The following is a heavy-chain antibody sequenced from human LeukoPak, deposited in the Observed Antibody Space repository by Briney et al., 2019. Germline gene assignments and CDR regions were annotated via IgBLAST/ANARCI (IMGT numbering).Heavy chain of an antibody. D-gene: IGHD3-3*01. CDR2: FSGSGGST. J-gene: IGHJ4*02. Sequence: GGSLRLSCAASGFTFSSYAMSWVRQAPWKGLELVSGFSGSGGSTYYADSVQGRFTISRDNSKNTLYLQMNSLRAEDTAVYYCAKPRSAESPFDYWGQGTLVTVSS. V-gene: IGHV3-23*01. CDR1: GFTFSSYA. CDR3: AKPRSAESPFDY.